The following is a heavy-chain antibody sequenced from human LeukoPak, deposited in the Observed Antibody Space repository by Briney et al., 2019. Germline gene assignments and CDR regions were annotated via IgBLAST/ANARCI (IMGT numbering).Heavy chain of an antibody. CDR1: GFTFSSYA. CDR3: AKDLEVLRFLGWLDAFDI. CDR2: IRGSGGST. D-gene: IGHD3-3*01. J-gene: IGHJ3*02. Sequence: GGSLRLSCAASGFTFSSYAMSWVRQAPGEGLEWVSAIRGSGGSTYYADSGKGRFTISSDNSKNTLYLQMNSLRAEVKAVYYCAKDLEVLRFLGWLDAFDIWGQGTMVTVSS. V-gene: IGHV3-23*01.